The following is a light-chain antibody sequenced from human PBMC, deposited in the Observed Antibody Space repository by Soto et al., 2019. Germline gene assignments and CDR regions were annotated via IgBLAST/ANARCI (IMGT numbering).Light chain of an antibody. V-gene: IGKV3-15*01. CDR2: GAS. CDR1: QSVSSN. J-gene: IGKJ2*01. Sequence: EIVMTQSPGILSVSLGERATLSCRASQSVSSNLAWYQQKPGQAPRLLIYGASTRATDIPARFSGSGSGTEFTLTISSLQSEDFAVYYCQQYLNWPPITFGQGTKLEIK. CDR3: QQYLNWPPIT.